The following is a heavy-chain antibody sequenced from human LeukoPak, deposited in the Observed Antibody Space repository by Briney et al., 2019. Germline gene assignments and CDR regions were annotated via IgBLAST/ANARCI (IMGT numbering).Heavy chain of an antibody. CDR3: ARVSLNWFDP. J-gene: IGHJ5*02. CDR1: GGSISSSGYY. V-gene: IGHV4-39*07. Sequence: PSETLSLTCTVPGGSISSSGYYWGWIRQPPGKGLEWIGSIYYSGSTYYNPSLKSRVTISVDTSKNQFSLKLSSVAAADTAVYYCARVSLNWFDPWGQGTLVTVSS. CDR2: IYYSGST.